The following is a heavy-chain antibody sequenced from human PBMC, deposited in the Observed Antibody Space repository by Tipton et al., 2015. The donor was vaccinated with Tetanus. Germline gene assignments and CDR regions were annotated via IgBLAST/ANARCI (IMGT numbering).Heavy chain of an antibody. CDR1: GFTFSSYG. Sequence: SLRLSCAASGFTFSSYGMHWVRQAPGKGLEWVAVIWYDGSNKYYADSVKGRFTISRDNSKNTLYLQMNSLRAEDTAVYYCARDEGLSNNYFDYWGQGTLVTVSS. J-gene: IGHJ4*02. D-gene: IGHD4/OR15-4a*01. CDR3: ARDEGLSNNYFDY. CDR2: IWYDGSNK. V-gene: IGHV3-33*01.